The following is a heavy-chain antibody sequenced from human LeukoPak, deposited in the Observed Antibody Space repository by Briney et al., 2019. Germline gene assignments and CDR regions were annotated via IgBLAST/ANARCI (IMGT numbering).Heavy chain of an antibody. CDR1: GFSFSSSW. CDR3: ARSGPIAY. CDR2: IEQDGSED. Sequence: GGSLRLSCAASGFSFSSSWMSWVRQAPGKGPEWVANIEQDGSEDYYVDSVKGRFTISRDNAKSSLYLQMNSLRVEDTAVYYCARSGPIAYWGQGTLVTVSS. V-gene: IGHV3-7*01. J-gene: IGHJ4*02.